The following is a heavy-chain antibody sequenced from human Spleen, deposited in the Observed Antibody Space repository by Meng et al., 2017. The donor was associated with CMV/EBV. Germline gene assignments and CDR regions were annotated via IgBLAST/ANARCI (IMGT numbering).Heavy chain of an antibody. V-gene: IGHV3-30*02. Sequence: GESLKISCAASGFTFSSYGMHWVRQAPGKGLEWVAFIRYDGSNKYYADSVKGRFTISRDNSKNTLYLQMNSLRAEDTAVYYCAKGCSSTSCYRGDAFDIWGQGTRVTVSS. CDR2: IRYDGSNK. CDR3: AKGCSSTSCYRGDAFDI. CDR1: GFTFSSYG. J-gene: IGHJ3*02. D-gene: IGHD2-2*02.